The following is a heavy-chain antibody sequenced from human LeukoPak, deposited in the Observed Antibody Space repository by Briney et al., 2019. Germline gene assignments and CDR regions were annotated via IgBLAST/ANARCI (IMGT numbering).Heavy chain of an antibody. CDR1: GYTFTVYY. Sequence: GASVTVSCKASGYTFTVYYMHWVRQAPGQGLEWMGRINPNSGGTNYAQKFQGRVTMTRDTSISTAYMELSRLRSDDTAVYYCAGLLWFGEPAYGMDVWGQGTTVTVSS. CDR3: AGLLWFGEPAYGMDV. CDR2: INPNSGGT. J-gene: IGHJ6*02. V-gene: IGHV1-2*06. D-gene: IGHD3-10*01.